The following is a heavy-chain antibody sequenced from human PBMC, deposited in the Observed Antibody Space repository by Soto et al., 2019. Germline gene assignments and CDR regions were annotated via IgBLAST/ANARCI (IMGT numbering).Heavy chain of an antibody. V-gene: IGHV1-69*04. CDR3: GRGTAPHEVDY. CDR1: GGTFSSYT. Sequence: QVQLVQSGAEEKKPGSSVKVSCKASGGTFSSYTISWVRQAPGQGLEWMGRIIPILDIANYAQKFQGRVTITADKSTSTAYMELSSLRSEDTAVYYCGRGTAPHEVDYWGQGTLVTVSS. D-gene: IGHD2-21*02. J-gene: IGHJ4*02. CDR2: IIPILDIA.